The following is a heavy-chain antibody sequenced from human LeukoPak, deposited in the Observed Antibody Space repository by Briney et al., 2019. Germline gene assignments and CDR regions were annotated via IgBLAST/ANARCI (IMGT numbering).Heavy chain of an antibody. V-gene: IGHV4-30-2*01. D-gene: IGHD5/OR15-5a*01. CDR2: IYHSGST. Sequence: PSETLSLTCAVSGGSISSGGYSWSWIRQPPGKGLEWIGYIYHSGSTYYNPSLKSRVTISVDRSKNQFSLKLSSVTAADTAVYYCARVSTQGSTADYWGQGTLVTVSS. CDR3: ARVSTQGSTADY. CDR1: GGSISSGGYS. J-gene: IGHJ4*02.